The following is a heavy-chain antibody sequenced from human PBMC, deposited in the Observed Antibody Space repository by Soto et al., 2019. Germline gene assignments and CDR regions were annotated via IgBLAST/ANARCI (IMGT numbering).Heavy chain of an antibody. V-gene: IGHV4-4*07. CDR1: GASLGGYY. CDR3: VRDGTKNLRDWFEP. Sequence: SETLSLTCNVSGASLGGYYWSWIRQPPGKGLEWIGRIYATGSSDYNPSLKSRITISVDMSKKQFSLTLRSVTAADTAMYYCVRDGTKNLRDWFEPWGQGILVTVSS. D-gene: IGHD1-1*01. J-gene: IGHJ5*02. CDR2: IYATGSS.